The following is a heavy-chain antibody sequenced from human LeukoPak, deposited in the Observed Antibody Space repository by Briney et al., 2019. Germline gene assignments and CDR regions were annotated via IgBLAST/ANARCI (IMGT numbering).Heavy chain of an antibody. J-gene: IGHJ4*02. CDR2: IYYSGST. V-gene: IGHV4-39*07. Sequence: SETLSLTCTVSGGSISSSSYYWGWIRQPPGKGLEWIGSIYYSGSTYYNPSLKSRVTISVDTSKNQFSLKLSSVTAADTAVYYCAGGSSSWCFDYWGQGTLVTVSS. CDR3: AGGSSSWCFDY. CDR1: GGSISSSSYY. D-gene: IGHD6-13*01.